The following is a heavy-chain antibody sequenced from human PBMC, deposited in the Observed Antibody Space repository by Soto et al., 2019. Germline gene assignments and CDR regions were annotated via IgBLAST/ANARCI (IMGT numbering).Heavy chain of an antibody. Sequence: PGESLNISCKGSGYSFTSYWIGWVRQMPGKGLEWMGIIYPGDSDTRYSPSFQGQVTISADKSISTAYLQWSSLKASDTAMYYCATRYCSGGSCADAFDIWGQGTMVTVSS. D-gene: IGHD2-15*01. CDR3: ATRYCSGGSCADAFDI. V-gene: IGHV5-51*01. J-gene: IGHJ3*02. CDR2: IYPGDSDT. CDR1: GYSFTSYW.